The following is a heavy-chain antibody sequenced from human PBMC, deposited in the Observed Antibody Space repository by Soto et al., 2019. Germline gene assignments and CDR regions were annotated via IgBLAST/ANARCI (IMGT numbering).Heavy chain of an antibody. CDR3: VMVLADWLICFED. D-gene: IGHD3-9*01. J-gene: IGHJ4*02. CDR2: MAYDETNK. V-gene: IGHV3-30*03. Sequence: QVQLVESGGGVVQPGRSLRVSCVASGISISRHGMHWVRQAPGKGLEWVAGMAYDETNKYYADSVKERFSISIDTSKNTGYLQMHGLRFEYTAVYLCVMVLADWLICFEDRGQGPLVSVSS. CDR1: GISISRHG.